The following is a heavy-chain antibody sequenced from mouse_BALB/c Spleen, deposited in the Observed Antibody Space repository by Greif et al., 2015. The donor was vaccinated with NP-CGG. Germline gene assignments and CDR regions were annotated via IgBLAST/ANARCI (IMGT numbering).Heavy chain of an antibody. J-gene: IGHJ3*01. CDR1: GCSFTSYY. CDR2: IDPFNGGT. V-gene: IGHV1S135*01. CDR3: ARVGQLVIVSWFED. D-gene: IGHD3-2*01. Sequence: VQLQQSGPELMKPGASVQISCKASGCSFTSYYMHWVKQSHGKSLEWLGYIDPFNGGTSYNQNFKGKATLTVDKSSSTAYMPRSSLTAEDSAVYYCARVGQLVIVSWFEDWGQGTLVTVSA.